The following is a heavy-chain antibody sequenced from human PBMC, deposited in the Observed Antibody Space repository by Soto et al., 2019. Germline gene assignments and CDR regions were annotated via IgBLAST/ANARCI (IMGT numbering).Heavy chain of an antibody. CDR2: INPNSGGT. V-gene: IGHV1-2*02. CDR1: GYTFTGYY. J-gene: IGHJ5*02. CDR3: ARAFGDVWSGYDYNWFDP. D-gene: IGHD3-3*01. Sequence: GASVKVSCKASGYTFTGYYMHWVRQAPGQGLEWMGWINPNSGGTNYAQKFQGRVTMTTDTSISTAYMELSRLTFDDTAVYYCARAFGDVWSGYDYNWFDPWGQGTLVTVSS.